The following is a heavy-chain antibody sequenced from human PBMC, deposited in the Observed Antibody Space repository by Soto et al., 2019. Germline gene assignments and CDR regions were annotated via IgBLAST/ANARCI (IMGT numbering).Heavy chain of an antibody. J-gene: IGHJ6*03. V-gene: IGHV4-59*08. CDR3: ARRTGDYYMAV. Sequence: SETLSLTCSVSGGSISSYYWSWIRQPPGKGLEWIGYIYYSGSTNYNPSLKSRVTISVDTSKNQFSLKLSSVTAAITAVYYCARRTGDYYMAVWGKGTTVTV. CDR1: GGSISSYY. D-gene: IGHD1-1*01. CDR2: IYYSGST.